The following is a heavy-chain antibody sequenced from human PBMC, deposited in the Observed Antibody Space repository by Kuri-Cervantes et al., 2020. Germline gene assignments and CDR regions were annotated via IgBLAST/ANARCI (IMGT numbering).Heavy chain of an antibody. J-gene: IGHJ3*02. CDR3: ARSPQIIVGANAFDI. V-gene: IGHV1-8*01. CDR2: MNPNSGNT. Sequence: ASVKVSCKASGYTFTSYDINWVRQATGQGLEWMGWMNPNSGNTGYAQKFQGRVAMTRNTSISTAYMGLSSLRSEDTAVYYCARSPQIIVGANAFDIWGQGTMVTVSS. D-gene: IGHD1-26*01. CDR1: GYTFTSYD.